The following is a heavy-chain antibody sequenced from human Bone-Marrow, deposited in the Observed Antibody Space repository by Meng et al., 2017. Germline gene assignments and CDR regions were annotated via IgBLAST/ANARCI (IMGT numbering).Heavy chain of an antibody. V-gene: IGHV3-74*03. D-gene: IGHD4-23*01. J-gene: IGHJ4*02. CDR2: ISGDGRST. Sequence: GESLKISCAASGFTFSSYWMHWVRQAPGKGLVWVSRISGDGRSTAYADSVKGRFTISRDNAKNTLYLQMNSLRDEDTAVYYCARSLSGKDDYWGQGTLVTVSS. CDR1: GFTFSSYW. CDR3: ARSLSGKDDY.